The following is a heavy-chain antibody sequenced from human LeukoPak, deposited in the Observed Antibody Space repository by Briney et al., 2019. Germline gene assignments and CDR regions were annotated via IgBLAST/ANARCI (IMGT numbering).Heavy chain of an antibody. CDR2: VAAYNGNT. Sequence: ASAKVSCKASGYGFDRYGISWVRQAPGHGTEWLGWVAAYNGNTKYAEKFQGKVTMTTDTSIDTVYMELRSLTPDAPAVYFCPSSVGIGVAFDISGPGTMVIAS. CDR1: GYGFDRYG. J-gene: IGHJ3*02. V-gene: IGHV1-18*01. CDR3: PSSVGIGVAFDI. D-gene: IGHD3-10*01.